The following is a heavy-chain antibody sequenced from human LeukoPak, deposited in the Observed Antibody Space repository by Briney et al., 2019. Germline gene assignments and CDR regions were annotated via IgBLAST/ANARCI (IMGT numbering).Heavy chain of an antibody. CDR2: IIGSGGST. Sequence: GGSLRLSCAASGFTVSSYYMNWVRQAPGKGLEWVSSIIGSGGSTYNADSVKGRFTISRDNSKNTLYLQMNSLRVEDTAFYYCAKGLGWFDPWGQGTLVTVSS. CDR3: AKGLGWFDP. D-gene: IGHD3-16*01. J-gene: IGHJ5*02. CDR1: GFTVSSYY. V-gene: IGHV3-23*01.